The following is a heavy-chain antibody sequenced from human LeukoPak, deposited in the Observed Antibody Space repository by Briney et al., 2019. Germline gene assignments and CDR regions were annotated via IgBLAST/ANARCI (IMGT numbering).Heavy chain of an antibody. D-gene: IGHD4-17*01. CDR2: IYYSGST. CDR3: ARTLGDYGDYVRGIFDY. J-gene: IGHJ4*02. CDR1: GGSISSSSYY. Sequence: PSETLSLTCTVSGGSISSSSYYWGWIRQPPGKGLEWIGSIYYSGSTYYNPSLKSRVTISVDTSKNQFSLKLSSVTAADTAVYYCARTLGDYGDYVRGIFDYWGQGTLVTVSS. V-gene: IGHV4-39*07.